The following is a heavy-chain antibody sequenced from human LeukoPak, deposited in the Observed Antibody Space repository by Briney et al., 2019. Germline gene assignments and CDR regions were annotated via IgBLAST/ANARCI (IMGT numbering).Heavy chain of an antibody. CDR2: ISSSSSYI. V-gene: IGHV3-21*04. J-gene: IGHJ4*02. CDR3: AKDGYSSIPGFHFEY. CDR1: GFTFSSYS. D-gene: IGHD6-13*01. Sequence: GGSLRLSCAASGFTFSSYSMNWVRQAPGKGLEWVSSISSSSSYIYYADSVKGRFTISRDNSKKTLYLHLNSLRVEDATVYYCAKDGYSSIPGFHFEYWGQGTPVTVSS.